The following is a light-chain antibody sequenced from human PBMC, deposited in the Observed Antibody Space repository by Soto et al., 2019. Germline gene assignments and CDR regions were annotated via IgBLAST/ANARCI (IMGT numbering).Light chain of an antibody. J-gene: IGKJ4*01. Sequence: DIQMTQSPSSLSASVGDRVTITCQASQDISNYLNWYQQKPGKAPKLLIDDASNLETGVPSRFSGSGSGTDFTFTISSLQPEDIATYYCQQYDNLPPLTFGGGTQVEIK. V-gene: IGKV1-33*01. CDR2: DAS. CDR3: QQYDNLPPLT. CDR1: QDISNY.